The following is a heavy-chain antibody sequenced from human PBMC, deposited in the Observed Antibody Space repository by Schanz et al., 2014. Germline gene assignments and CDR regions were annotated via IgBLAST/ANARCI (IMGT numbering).Heavy chain of an antibody. CDR2: IVPIAGIT. CDR1: GGTFSSDT. Sequence: QVHLVQSGAEVKKPGSSVKVSCKASGGTFSSDTFSWVRQVPGQGLEWMGRIVPIAGITNYAQRFQGRVTITADKSSDTAYMELSSLRSEDTAVYYCTRGGYSYALSAFDIWGQGTMVTVSS. V-gene: IGHV1-69*02. J-gene: IGHJ3*02. CDR3: TRGGYSYALSAFDI. D-gene: IGHD5-18*01.